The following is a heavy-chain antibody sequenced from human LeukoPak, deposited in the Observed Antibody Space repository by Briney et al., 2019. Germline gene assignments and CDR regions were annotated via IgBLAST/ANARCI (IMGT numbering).Heavy chain of an antibody. CDR1: GYTFTSYY. Sequence: ASVKVSCKASGYTFTSYYMHWVRQAPGQGLEWMGIINPSGGSTSYAQKFQGRVTMTRDMSTSTVYMELRSLRSDDTAVYYCARGGRKQPLDYWGQGTLVTVSS. D-gene: IGHD3-16*01. CDR3: ARGGRKQPLDY. J-gene: IGHJ4*02. V-gene: IGHV1-46*01. CDR2: INPSGGST.